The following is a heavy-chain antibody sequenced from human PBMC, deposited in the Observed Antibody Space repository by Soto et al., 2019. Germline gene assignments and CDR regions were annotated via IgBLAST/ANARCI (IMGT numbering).Heavy chain of an antibody. J-gene: IGHJ4*02. D-gene: IGHD6-19*01. CDR1: GGSISSYY. CDR3: ARRYSSGFDY. Sequence: QVQLQESGPGLVKPSETLSLTCTVSGGSISSYYWSWIRQPPGKGLAWIGYIYYSGSTNYNPSLKSRVTTSVDTSKNQFSLKLSSVTAADTAVYYCARRYSSGFDYWGQGTLVTVSS. CDR2: IYYSGST. V-gene: IGHV4-59*01.